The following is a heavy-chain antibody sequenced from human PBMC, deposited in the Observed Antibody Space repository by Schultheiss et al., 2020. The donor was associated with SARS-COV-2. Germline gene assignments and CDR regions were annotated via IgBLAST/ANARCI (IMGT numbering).Heavy chain of an antibody. J-gene: IGHJ4*02. V-gene: IGHV4-61*08. CDR1: GFSLSTSGMC. D-gene: IGHD6-13*01. CDR3: ARTRWYGTYYFDY. CDR2: IYYSGST. Sequence: SGPTLVKPTQTLTLTCTFSGFSLSTSGMCVSWIRQPPGKGLEWIGYIYYSGSTNYNPSLKSRVTISVDTSKNQFSLKLSSVTAADTAVYYCARTRWYGTYYFDYWGQGTLVTVSS.